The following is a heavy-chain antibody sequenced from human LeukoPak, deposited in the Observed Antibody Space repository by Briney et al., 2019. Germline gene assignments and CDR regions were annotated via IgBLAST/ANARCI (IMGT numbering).Heavy chain of an antibody. CDR3: AKDHVGATDY. V-gene: IGHV3-30*18. D-gene: IGHD1-26*01. CDR1: GFTFSSYG. CDR2: ISYDGSNK. Sequence: GRSLRLSCAASGFTFSSYGMHWVRQAPGKGLEWVAVISYDGSNKYYADSVKGRFAISRDNSKNTLYLQMNSLRAEDTAVYYCAKDHVGATDYWGQGTLVTVSS. J-gene: IGHJ4*02.